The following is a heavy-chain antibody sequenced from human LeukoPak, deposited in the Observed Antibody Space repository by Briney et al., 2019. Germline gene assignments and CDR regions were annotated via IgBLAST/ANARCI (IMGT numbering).Heavy chain of an antibody. CDR3: AGMVRGVQIKPDS. V-gene: IGHV4-39*01. CDR2: IYFTGST. CDR1: GGSISSSTYY. J-gene: IGHJ5*01. Sequence: SETLSLTCSVSGGSISSSTYYWGWIRQPPGKGLEWIGYIYFTGSTEYNPSLQSRVTISVDTSNNQFSLKLSSVTAADTAAYYCAGMVRGVQIKPDSWGQGTLVTVSS. D-gene: IGHD3-10*01.